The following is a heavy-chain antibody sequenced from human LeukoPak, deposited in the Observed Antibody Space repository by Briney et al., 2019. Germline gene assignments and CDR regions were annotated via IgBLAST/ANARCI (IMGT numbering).Heavy chain of an antibody. V-gene: IGHV3-30*18. CDR1: TFNFIDYG. J-gene: IGHJ4*02. Sequence: GTSLRLSCVDSTFNFIDYGMHWVRQAPGKGLEWLALISYDGRTKFYADSLKGRFTISRDNSKNTLYLQMNSLGAEDTAMYYCAKVRVVFNWNYAYYFDYWGQGTLVTVSS. CDR3: AKVRVVFNWNYAYYFDY. CDR2: ISYDGRTK. D-gene: IGHD1-7*01.